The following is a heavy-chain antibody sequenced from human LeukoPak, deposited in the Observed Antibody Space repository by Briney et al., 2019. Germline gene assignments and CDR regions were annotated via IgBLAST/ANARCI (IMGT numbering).Heavy chain of an antibody. V-gene: IGHV3-74*01. CDR1: GFSFSIYY. D-gene: IGHD3-10*01. CDR2: INSDGTAT. Sequence: PGRSLRLSCAASGFSFSIYYMHWARQPPRTGLVWVSHINSDGTATVYADSVWGRFTISRDNAKNTLYLQMNSLIAEDTAVYYCVLYGLGSPHWGQGTLVTVSS. CDR3: VLYGLGSPH. J-gene: IGHJ4*02.